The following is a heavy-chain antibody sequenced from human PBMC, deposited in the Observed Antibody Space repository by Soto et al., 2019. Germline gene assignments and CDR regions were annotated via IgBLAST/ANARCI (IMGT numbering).Heavy chain of an antibody. V-gene: IGHV1-69*13. CDR3: ARAGAGPPYYYYGMDV. CDR1: GGTFGSYA. D-gene: IGHD6-13*01. Sequence: GASVKVSCKASGGTFGSYAISWVRQAPGQGLEWMGGIIPIFGTANYAQKFQGRVTITADESTSTAYMELSSLRSEDTAVYYCARAGAGPPYYYYGMDVWGQGTTVTVSS. CDR2: IIPIFGTA. J-gene: IGHJ6*02.